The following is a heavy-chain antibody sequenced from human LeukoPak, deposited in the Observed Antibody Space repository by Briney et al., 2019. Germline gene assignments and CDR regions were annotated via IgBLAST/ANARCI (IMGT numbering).Heavy chain of an antibody. CDR3: ARDGRFLEWSRGAFDI. Sequence: SETLSLTCAVYGGSFSGYYWNWIRQPPGKGLEWIGEINHSGRTNYNPSLKSRVTISVDTSKNQFSLKLSSVTAADAAVYYCARDGRFLEWSRGAFDIWGQGTMVTVSS. CDR2: INHSGRT. V-gene: IGHV4-34*01. J-gene: IGHJ3*02. CDR1: GGSFSGYY. D-gene: IGHD3-3*01.